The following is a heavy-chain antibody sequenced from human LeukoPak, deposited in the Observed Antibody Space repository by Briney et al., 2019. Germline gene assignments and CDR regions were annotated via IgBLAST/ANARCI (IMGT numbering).Heavy chain of an antibody. J-gene: IGHJ4*02. D-gene: IGHD3-9*01. V-gene: IGHV3-66*01. CDR2: IYGGGST. Sequence: GGSLRLSCAASGFTVSSNYMTWVRQAPGKGLEWVSVIYGGGSTYYADSVKGRFTISRDDSKNTLYLQMNSLRAEDTAVYYCAREDNLTGYYFDYWGQGTLVTVSS. CDR1: GFTVSSNY. CDR3: AREDNLTGYYFDY.